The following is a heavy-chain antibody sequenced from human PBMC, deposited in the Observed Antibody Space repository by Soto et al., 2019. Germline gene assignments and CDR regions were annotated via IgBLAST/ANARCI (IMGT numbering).Heavy chain of an antibody. CDR1: GFSFGRYA. Sequence: GGSLRLSCAASGFSFGRYAMRWVRQAPGKGLEWVASIPYDGGNRKYADSVKGRFTISRDNAKDMLYLHMSSLGPDDTSVYYCAREYLDYGPDVWGQGTSVTVSS. CDR2: IPYDGGNR. V-gene: IGHV3-30-3*01. J-gene: IGHJ6*02. CDR3: AREYLDYGPDV.